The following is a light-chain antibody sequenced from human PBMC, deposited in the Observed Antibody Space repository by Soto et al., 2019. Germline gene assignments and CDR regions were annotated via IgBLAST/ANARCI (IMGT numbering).Light chain of an antibody. V-gene: IGLV2-14*01. Sequence: QSVLTQHASVSGSPGQSITLSCTGTSSDVGAYNFVSWYQQRPGKAPQLMISEVYKRPSGVSDRFSGSKSGNTASLTISGLQAEDEADYDCTAYTNAATFVFGTGTKLTVL. CDR1: SSDVGAYNF. J-gene: IGLJ1*01. CDR2: EVY. CDR3: TAYTNAATFV.